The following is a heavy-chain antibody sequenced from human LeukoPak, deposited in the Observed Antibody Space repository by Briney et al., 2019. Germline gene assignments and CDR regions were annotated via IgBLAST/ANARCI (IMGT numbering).Heavy chain of an antibody. CDR2: IGSDGGGI. CDR1: GFIFSNYA. CDR3: AKYAPPTTVVTRFFDY. J-gene: IGHJ4*02. D-gene: IGHD4-23*01. Sequence: GGSLRLSCAASGFIFSNYAMTWVRQAPGKGLEWVSVIGSDGGGIQYADSVKGRFSISRDNSKNTLYLQMNSLRVEDTAVYYCAKYAPPTTVVTRFFDYWGQGTLVTVSS. V-gene: IGHV3-23*01.